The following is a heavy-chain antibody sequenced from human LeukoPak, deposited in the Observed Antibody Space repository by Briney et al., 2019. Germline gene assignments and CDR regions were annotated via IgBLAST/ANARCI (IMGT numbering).Heavy chain of an antibody. Sequence: GVSLRLSCSVSGFTFSSCAMFWVRQAPGKGLEWVSDIGSGGTFTYYADSVKGRFTIPRHNYRHTLYLQMNRLRADNTAVYYGAKDLDYTANEYYFDYWGQGTLVTVSS. D-gene: IGHD4-11*01. CDR1: GFTFSSCA. V-gene: IGHV3-23*01. J-gene: IGHJ4*02. CDR2: IGSGGTFT. CDR3: AKDLDYTANEYYFDY.